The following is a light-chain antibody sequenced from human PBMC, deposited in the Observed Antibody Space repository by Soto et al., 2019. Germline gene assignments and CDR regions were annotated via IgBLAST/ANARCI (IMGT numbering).Light chain of an antibody. Sequence: ETVVTQSRGTLSMSPGERSTCSCSASQSVISTYLAWYQQKPGQAPRLLIYGASSRATGIPDRFSGSGSGTDFTLTISRLEPEDFAVYYCQQYGSSPLTFGQGTQVEIK. V-gene: IGKV3-20*01. CDR3: QQYGSSPLT. CDR2: GAS. CDR1: QSVISTY. J-gene: IGKJ5*01.